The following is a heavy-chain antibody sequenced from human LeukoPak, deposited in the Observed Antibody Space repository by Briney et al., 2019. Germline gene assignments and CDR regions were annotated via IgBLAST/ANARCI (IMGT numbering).Heavy chain of an antibody. Sequence: AASVKVSCKASGGTFSSYAISWVRQAPGQGLEWMGGIIPIFGTANYAQKFQGRVTITTDESTSTAYMELSSLRSEDTAVYYCARSISPYYDFWSGYRSYPDYWGQGTLVTVSS. J-gene: IGHJ4*02. D-gene: IGHD3-3*01. CDR2: IIPIFGTA. CDR3: ARSISPYYDFWSGYRSYPDY. V-gene: IGHV1-69*05. CDR1: GGTFSSYA.